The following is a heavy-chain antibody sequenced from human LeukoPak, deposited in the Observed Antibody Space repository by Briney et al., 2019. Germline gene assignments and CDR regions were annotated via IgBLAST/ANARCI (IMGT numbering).Heavy chain of an antibody. CDR2: IYYSGST. CDR1: GGSISSSSYY. Sequence: PSETLSLTCTVSGGSISSSSYYWGWIRQPPGKGLEWIGSIYYSGSTYYNPSLKSRVTISVDTSKNQFSLKLSSVTAADTAIYYCARTESYCSETRCPYWYFDFWGRGTLVAVSS. D-gene: IGHD2-15*01. CDR3: ARTESYCSETRCPYWYFDF. V-gene: IGHV4-39*01. J-gene: IGHJ2*01.